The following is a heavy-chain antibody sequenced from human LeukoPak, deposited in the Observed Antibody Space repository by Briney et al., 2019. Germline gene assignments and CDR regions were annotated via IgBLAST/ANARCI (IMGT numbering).Heavy chain of an antibody. Sequence: GGSLRLSPAASGFTFSSYSMNWVRHAPGKGLEWVSSISSSSSYIYYADSVKGRFTISRDNAKNSLYLQMNTLRAEDTAVYYCARDWTTYSGSQYYFDFWGQGTLVTVSS. J-gene: IGHJ4*02. CDR1: GFTFSSYS. CDR2: ISSSSSYI. V-gene: IGHV3-21*01. D-gene: IGHD1-26*01. CDR3: ARDWTTYSGSQYYFDF.